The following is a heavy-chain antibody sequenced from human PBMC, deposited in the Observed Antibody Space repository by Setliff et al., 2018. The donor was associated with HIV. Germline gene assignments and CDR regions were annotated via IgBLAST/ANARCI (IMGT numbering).Heavy chain of an antibody. V-gene: IGHV3-21*01. D-gene: IGHD1-26*01. J-gene: IGHJ4*02. CDR1: GFTFSSYS. CDR3: ARDRYSGSSTDY. Sequence: LVNPTQTLTLTCTFSGFTFSSYSMNWVRQAPGKGLEWVSYISSSSSYTHYADSVKGRFTISRDNVKNSLYLQMNSLRAEDTAVYYCARDRYSGSSTDYWGQGTLVTVSS. CDR2: ISSSSSYT.